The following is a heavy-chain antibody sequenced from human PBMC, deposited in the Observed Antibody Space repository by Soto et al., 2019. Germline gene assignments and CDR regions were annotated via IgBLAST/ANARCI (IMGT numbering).Heavy chain of an antibody. CDR1: GGTFSSDA. V-gene: IGHV1-69*01. CDR3: LSGQASMLGQTHAMNLFDL. D-gene: IGHD2-8*01. Sequence: SVKSSCKTSGGTFSSDAIRWVRQAHGQGLEWMGGIIPIFGTANYAQKFQGRVTITADESTSTAYMELRSLRSEDTAVYYCLSGQASMLGQTHAMNLFDLWGQGTLVTVSS. CDR2: IIPIFGTA. J-gene: IGHJ5*02.